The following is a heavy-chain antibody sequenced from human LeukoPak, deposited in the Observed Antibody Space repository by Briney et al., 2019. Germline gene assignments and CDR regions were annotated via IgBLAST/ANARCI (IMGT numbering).Heavy chain of an antibody. CDR1: GFTFSSYA. V-gene: IGHV3-23*01. CDR2: ISGSGGST. CDR3: AGLDIVVVPAAG. Sequence: PGGSLRLSCAASGFTFSSYAMSWVRQAPGKGLGWVSAISGSGGSTYYADSVKGRFTISRDNSKNTLYLQMNSLRAEDTAVYYCAGLDIVVVPAAGWGQGTLVTVSS. D-gene: IGHD2-2*01. J-gene: IGHJ4*02.